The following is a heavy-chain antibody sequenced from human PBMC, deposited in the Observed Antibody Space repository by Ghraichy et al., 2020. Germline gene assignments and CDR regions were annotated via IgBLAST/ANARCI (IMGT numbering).Heavy chain of an antibody. Sequence: ASVKGSCKASGYTFTGYYMHWVRQAPGQGLEWMGWINPNYDATKYAQKFQGRVTMTRDTSISTAYMELSRLRSDDTAVYYCARQEDGNYFGYWGQGTLVTVSS. CDR1: GYTFTGYY. V-gene: IGHV1-2*02. CDR2: INPNYDAT. J-gene: IGHJ4*02. CDR3: ARQEDGNYFGY.